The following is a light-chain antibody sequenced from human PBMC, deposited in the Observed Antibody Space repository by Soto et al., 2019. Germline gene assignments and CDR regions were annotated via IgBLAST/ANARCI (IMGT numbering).Light chain of an antibody. CDR3: QQSYSTPSIP. Sequence: IQMTQSPSAMSASVGDRVTITCRASQDIRNSLDWFQQKPGKAPKLLIYAASSLQSGVPSRFSGSESGTDFTLTISSLQLEDFATYYCQQSYSTPSIPFGQGTLLEIK. CDR2: AAS. CDR1: QDIRNS. V-gene: IGKV1-39*01. J-gene: IGKJ5*01.